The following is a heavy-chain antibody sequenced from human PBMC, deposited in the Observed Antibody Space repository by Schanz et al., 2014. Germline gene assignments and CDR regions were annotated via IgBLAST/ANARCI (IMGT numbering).Heavy chain of an antibody. CDR3: ARDGGRDGYNLAFDV. D-gene: IGHD5-12*01. Sequence: QVQLVESGGGVVQPGGSLRLSCAASGFTFRDFGLHWVRQAPGKGLEWVSFIEFDGIKKFHADSVKGRFTISRDNSKNTLYVQMNSLRAEDTAVYFCARDGGRDGYNLAFDVWGQGTLVTVSS. V-gene: IGHV3-30*02. J-gene: IGHJ3*01. CDR1: GFTFRDFG. CDR2: IEFDGIKK.